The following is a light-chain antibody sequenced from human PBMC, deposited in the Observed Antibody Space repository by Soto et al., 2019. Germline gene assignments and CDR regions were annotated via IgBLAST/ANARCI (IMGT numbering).Light chain of an antibody. J-gene: IGKJ5*01. V-gene: IGKV1-39*01. CDR2: AAS. Sequence: DIQMTQSPSSLSASVGDRVTITCRASQSIGKHLNWYQQKPGKAPKFLIYAASSLQSGVPSRFSGSGSGTDFTLTVNSLQTEDFAIYYCQQSYSSPITFGQGTRLEIK. CDR3: QQSYSSPIT. CDR1: QSIGKH.